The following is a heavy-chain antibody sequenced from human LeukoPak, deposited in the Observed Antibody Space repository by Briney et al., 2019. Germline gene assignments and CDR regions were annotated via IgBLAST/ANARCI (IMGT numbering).Heavy chain of an antibody. J-gene: IGHJ4*02. CDR1: GFTFSSYN. CDR2: ITSSSSYI. D-gene: IGHD6-19*01. V-gene: IGHV3-21*04. CDR3: ARTPHLAVAGFYFDY. Sequence: GGSLRLSCAASGFTFSSYNMNWVRQAPGKGLEWVSSITSSSSYIYYADSVKGRFTISRDNSKNTLYLQMNSLRVEDTAVYYCARTPHLAVAGFYFDYWGQGTLVTVSS.